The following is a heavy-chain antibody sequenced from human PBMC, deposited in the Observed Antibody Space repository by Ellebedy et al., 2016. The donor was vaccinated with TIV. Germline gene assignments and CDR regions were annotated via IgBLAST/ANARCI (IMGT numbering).Heavy chain of an antibody. Sequence: LSLTCAASGFPFSNYWMHWVRQAPGKGLVWVSRINSDGSSTNYADSVKGRFTISRDNAKNTVYLQINSLGAEDTAMYYCAKDLHILAADYWGQGTLVTVSS. J-gene: IGHJ4*02. CDR3: AKDLHILAADY. CDR1: GFPFSNYW. V-gene: IGHV3-74*01. D-gene: IGHD5-12*01. CDR2: INSDGSST.